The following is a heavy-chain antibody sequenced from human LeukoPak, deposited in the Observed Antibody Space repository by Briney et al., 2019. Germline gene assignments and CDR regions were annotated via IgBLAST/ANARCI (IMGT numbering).Heavy chain of an antibody. Sequence: SETLSLTCAVSGGSISSNSYYWGWIRQPPGKGLEWIGSIYYSGSTYYNPSLKSRVTISVDTSKNQFSLKLSSVTAADTAVYYCARGVRTYVLRHFDWLMGHQGWAFDIWGQGTMVTVSS. CDR3: ARGVRTYVLRHFDWLMGHQGWAFDI. J-gene: IGHJ3*02. CDR2: IYYSGST. CDR1: GGSISSNSYY. V-gene: IGHV4-39*07. D-gene: IGHD3-9*01.